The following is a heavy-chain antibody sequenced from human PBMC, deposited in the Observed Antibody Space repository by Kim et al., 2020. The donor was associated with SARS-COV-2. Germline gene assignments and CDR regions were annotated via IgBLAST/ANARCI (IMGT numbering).Heavy chain of an antibody. CDR3: ARYLLAHYSTRFDY. V-gene: IGHV1-69*04. D-gene: IGHD2-21*01. J-gene: IGHJ4*02. CDR1: GGTFSSYA. Sequence: SVKVSCKASGGTFSSYAISWVRQAPGQGLEWMGRIIPILGIANYAQKFQGRVTITADKSTSTAYMELSSLRSEDTAVYYCARYLLAHYSTRFDYWGQGTLVTVSS. CDR2: IIPILGIA.